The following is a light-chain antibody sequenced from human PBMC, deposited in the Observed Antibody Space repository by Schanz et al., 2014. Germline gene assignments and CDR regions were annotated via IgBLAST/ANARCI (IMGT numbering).Light chain of an antibody. CDR2: GTT. V-gene: IGLV7-43*01. Sequence: QAVVTQEPSLTVSPGGTVTLTCASSTGAVTTGSYANWFQQKPGQTPRPLIYGTTSRHSWTPARFSASLLGGKSALTLSGAQPEDEADYYCFLSYDGVRVFGGGTKLTVL. CDR1: TGAVTTGSY. J-gene: IGLJ3*02. CDR3: FLSYDGVRV.